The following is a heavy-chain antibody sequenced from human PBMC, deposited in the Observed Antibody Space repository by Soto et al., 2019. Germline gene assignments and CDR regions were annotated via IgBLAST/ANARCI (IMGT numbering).Heavy chain of an antibody. CDR2: MNPNSGNT. D-gene: IGHD6-19*01. Sequence: QVQLVQSGAEVKKPGASVKVSCKASGYSFTSYDINWVRQATGQGLEWMGWMNPNSGNTGYAENFQGRVTMTRDTSVSTAYMELSSLRFEDTAVYFCARGPPDPRLGNYWGQGTLVTVSS. CDR3: ARGPPDPRLGNY. V-gene: IGHV1-8*02. J-gene: IGHJ4*02. CDR1: GYSFTSYD.